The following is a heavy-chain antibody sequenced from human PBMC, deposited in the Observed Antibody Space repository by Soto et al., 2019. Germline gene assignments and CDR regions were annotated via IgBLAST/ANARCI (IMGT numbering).Heavy chain of an antibody. V-gene: IGHV1-18*01. Sequence: GASVKVSCKASGYTFTSYGISWVRQAPGQGLEWMGWISAYNGNTNYAQKLQGRVTMTTDTSTSTAYMELRSLRSDDTAVYYCARGGAMGYCSGGSCPVYYMDVWGKGTTVTAP. J-gene: IGHJ6*03. CDR1: GYTFTSYG. D-gene: IGHD2-15*01. CDR2: ISAYNGNT. CDR3: ARGGAMGYCSGGSCPVYYMDV.